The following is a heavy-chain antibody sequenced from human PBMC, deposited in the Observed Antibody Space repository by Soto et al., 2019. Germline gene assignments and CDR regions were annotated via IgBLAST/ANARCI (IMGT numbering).Heavy chain of an antibody. V-gene: IGHV1-18*01. CDR2: ISDYNGNT. Sequence: QVQLVQSGAEVKKPGASGKVSCKASGYTFTSYGISWVRQAPGQGLEWMGWISDYNGNTNYVQKHQGRVTMTTDTTTSTAYMELMSVRSDDTPVYYWVRDRNSESYAVFDYSSEGTLVSVSS. CDR1: GYTFTSYG. J-gene: IGHJ4*02. D-gene: IGHD1-26*01. CDR3: VRDRNSESYAVFDY.